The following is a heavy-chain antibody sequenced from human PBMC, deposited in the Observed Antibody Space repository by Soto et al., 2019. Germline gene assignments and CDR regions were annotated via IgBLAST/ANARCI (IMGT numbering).Heavy chain of an antibody. Sequence: SETLSLTCTVSGGAISSGGYYLSWIRQHPGKGLEWIGYIYYSGSTYYNPSLKSRVTISVDTSKNKFSLKLSSVTAADTAVYYCARDRLRRSSSTSYDSGMDVWGQGTXVTVSS. J-gene: IGHJ6*02. CDR1: GGAISSGGYY. CDR2: IYYSGST. D-gene: IGHD6-13*01. CDR3: ARDRLRRSSSTSYDSGMDV. V-gene: IGHV4-31*03.